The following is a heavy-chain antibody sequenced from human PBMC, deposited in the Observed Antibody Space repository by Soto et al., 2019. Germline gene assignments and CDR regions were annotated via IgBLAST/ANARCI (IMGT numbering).Heavy chain of an antibody. D-gene: IGHD2-15*01. CDR1: GFTFSNAW. J-gene: IGHJ5*02. V-gene: IGHV3-15*01. CDR3: TTDRDIVVVVAAHLNWFDP. Sequence: PGGSLRLSCAASGFTFSNAWMSWVRQAPGKGLEWVGRIKSKTDGGTTDYAAPVKGRFTISRDDSKNTLYLQMNSLKTEDTAVYYCTTDRDIVVVVAAHLNWFDPWGQGTLVTVSS. CDR2: IKSKTDGGTT.